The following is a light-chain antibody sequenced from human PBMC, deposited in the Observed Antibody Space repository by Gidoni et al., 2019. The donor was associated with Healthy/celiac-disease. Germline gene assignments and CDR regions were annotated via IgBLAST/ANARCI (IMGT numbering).Light chain of an antibody. J-gene: IGKJ1*01. CDR1: QSINSW. CDR3: QQYNDYSGT. CDR2: KAS. Sequence: DIQMTQSPSTLSPSVGDRVTITCRASQSINSWLSWYQQKTGKATKLLIYKASNLESGVTSLFSGSGSGTVFPPIISVLHPDDFATYYSQQYNDYSGTFGQGTRVEIK. V-gene: IGKV1-5*03.